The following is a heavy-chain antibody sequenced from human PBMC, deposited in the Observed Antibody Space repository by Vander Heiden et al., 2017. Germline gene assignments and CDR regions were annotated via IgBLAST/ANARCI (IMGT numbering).Heavy chain of an antibody. D-gene: IGHD3-3*01. CDR2: IYYSGST. CDR1: GSSVSRGDYY. CDR3: ARVGGTTRFGVGHPFDY. J-gene: IGHJ4*02. Sequence: QVQLQESGPGLVTPSQTLSLTCTVSGSSVSRGDYYWSWIRQHPGKGLEWIGYIYYSGSTYYNPTLKRRVTISVDMSTNQFSQKLNSVTAADTAVDYCARVGGTTRFGVGHPFDYWGEGTLVTVSS. V-gene: IGHV4-31*03.